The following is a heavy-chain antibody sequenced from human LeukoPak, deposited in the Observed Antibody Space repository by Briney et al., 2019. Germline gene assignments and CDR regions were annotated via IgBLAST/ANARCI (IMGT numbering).Heavy chain of an antibody. CDR1: GFTFSSYS. Sequence: GGSLRLSCAVSGFTFSSYSMNWVRQAPGKGLEWVSFISTSSSYIYYADSVKGRFTISRDNAKNSLYLQMNSLRDEDTAVYYCARDPYSGSYGDYYYYYMDVWGKGTTVTISS. CDR2: ISTSSSYI. J-gene: IGHJ6*03. D-gene: IGHD1-26*01. V-gene: IGHV3-21*01. CDR3: ARDPYSGSYGDYYYYYMDV.